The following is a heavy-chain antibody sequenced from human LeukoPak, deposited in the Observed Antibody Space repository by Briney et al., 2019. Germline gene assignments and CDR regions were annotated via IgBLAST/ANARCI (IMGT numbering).Heavy chain of an antibody. V-gene: IGHV1-69*06. CDR3: ASPYDYGDHYLDALHI. CDR2: IIPLFGTA. Sequence: SVKVSCKASGDTFSSFAVSWVRQAPGQGLEWTGRIIPLFGTADYAQRYQGRVTISADNSLNTAYLELSSLTSEDTAVYYCASPYDYGDHYLDALHIWGQGTIVTVSS. D-gene: IGHD4-17*01. J-gene: IGHJ3*02. CDR1: GDTFSSFA.